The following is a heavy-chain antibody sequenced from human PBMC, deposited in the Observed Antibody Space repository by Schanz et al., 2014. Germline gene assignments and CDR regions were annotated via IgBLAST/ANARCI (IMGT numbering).Heavy chain of an antibody. CDR3: AKGRFGELSAFDI. CDR2: VSRSTPDI. CDR1: GFTFSDYS. Sequence: EAHLVESGGGLVKPGGSLTLSCAASGFTFSDYSMNWVRQAPGKGLEWVSYVSRSTPDIYYADSVKGRFTMSRDNAKNSVFLQMNSLRAEDTAVYYCAKGRFGELSAFDIWGQGTMVTVSS. V-gene: IGHV3-48*01. J-gene: IGHJ3*02. D-gene: IGHD3-10*01.